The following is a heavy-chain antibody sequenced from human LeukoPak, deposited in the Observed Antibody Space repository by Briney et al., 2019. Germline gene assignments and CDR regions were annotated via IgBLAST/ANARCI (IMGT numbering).Heavy chain of an antibody. V-gene: IGHV3-23*01. CDR1: GFTFSNYA. CDR3: AGRVTGYSSGYVY. J-gene: IGHJ4*02. CDR2: ISGSAGKI. D-gene: IGHD5-18*01. Sequence: GGSLRLSCAASGFTFSNYAMSWVRQAPGKGLDWVSVISGSAGKIRYAGSVKGRFTISRDNSENTVYLQMNNLRAEDTAVYYCAGRVTGYSSGYVYWGQGTLVTVSS.